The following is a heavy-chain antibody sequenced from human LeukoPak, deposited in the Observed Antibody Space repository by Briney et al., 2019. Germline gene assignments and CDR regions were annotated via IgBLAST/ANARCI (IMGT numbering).Heavy chain of an antibody. CDR3: AKEEDILGIPTVDF. D-gene: IGHD5-12*01. CDR1: GYTFTSYG. Sequence: ASVKVSCKASGYTFTSYGISWVRQAPGQGLEWMGWISAYNGNTNYAQKLQGRVTMTTDTSTSTAYMELRSLRSDDTAVYYCAKEEDILGIPTVDFWGQGTLVTVSS. V-gene: IGHV1-18*01. CDR2: ISAYNGNT. J-gene: IGHJ4*02.